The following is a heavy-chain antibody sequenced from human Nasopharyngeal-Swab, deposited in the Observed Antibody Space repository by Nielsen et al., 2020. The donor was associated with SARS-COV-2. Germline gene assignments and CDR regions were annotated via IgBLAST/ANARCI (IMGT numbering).Heavy chain of an antibody. CDR2: IRSKAYGGTT. D-gene: IGHD3-22*01. Sequence: SLRLSCTASGFTFGDYAMSWFRQAPGKGLEWVGFIRSKAYGGTTEYAASVKGRCTISRDDSKSIAYLQMNSLKTEDTAVYYCTREQPDYYDSSGYYPIPFDSWGQGTLVTVSS. CDR3: TREQPDYYDSSGYYPIPFDS. CDR1: GFTFGDYA. V-gene: IGHV3-49*03. J-gene: IGHJ4*02.